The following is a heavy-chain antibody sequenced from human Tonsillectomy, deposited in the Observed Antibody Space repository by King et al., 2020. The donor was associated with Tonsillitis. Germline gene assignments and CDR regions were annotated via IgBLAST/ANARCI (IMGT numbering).Heavy chain of an antibody. V-gene: IGHV3-73*01. CDR3: TTERGF. CDR2: IRSKADNYAT. CDR1: GFTFSGSS. J-gene: IGHJ4*02. D-gene: IGHD1-1*01. Sequence: VQLVESGGGLVQPGGSLKLSCAASGFTFSGSSMQWVRQASGKGLEWVGRIRSKADNYATEYAASVKGRFTITRDDSKDTAYVQMNSVKTEDTAVYYCTTERGFCGQGTLVTVSS.